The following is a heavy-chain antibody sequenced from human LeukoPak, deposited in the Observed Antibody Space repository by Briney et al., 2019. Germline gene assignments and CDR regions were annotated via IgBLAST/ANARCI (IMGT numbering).Heavy chain of an antibody. D-gene: IGHD3-10*01. CDR1: GFTFSSYA. Sequence: GGSLRLSCAASGFTFSSYAMSWVRQAPGKGLEWVSAISSSGGSTYYADSVKDPFTISRDNSKNPLYLQMNSLRAEDTAVYYCAKSYRGVVRGGSYYYYYMDVWGKGTTVTVSS. CDR2: ISSSGGST. CDR3: AKSYRGVVRGGSYYYYYMDV. J-gene: IGHJ6*03. V-gene: IGHV3-23*01.